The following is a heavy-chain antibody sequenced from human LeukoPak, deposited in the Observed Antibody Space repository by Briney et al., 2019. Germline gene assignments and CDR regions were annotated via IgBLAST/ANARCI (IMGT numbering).Heavy chain of an antibody. J-gene: IGHJ5*02. Sequence: PSETLSLTCTVSGGSISSYYWSWIRQPPGKGLEWIGYIYYSGSTNYNPSLKSRVTISVDTSKNQFSLKLSSVTAADTAVYYCAREDTDRSGYHSRFGPWGQGTLVTVSS. V-gene: IGHV4-59*01. D-gene: IGHD3-22*01. CDR3: AREDTDRSGYHSRFGP. CDR1: GGSISSYY. CDR2: IYYSGST.